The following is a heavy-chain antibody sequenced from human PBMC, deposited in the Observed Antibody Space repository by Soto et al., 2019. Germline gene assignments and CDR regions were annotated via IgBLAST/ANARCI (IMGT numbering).Heavy chain of an antibody. CDR1: GGSFSGYY. D-gene: IGHD6-13*01. CDR2: INHSGST. CDR3: SRRRIAAAVPFDY. V-gene: IGHV4-34*01. J-gene: IGHJ4*02. Sequence: QVQLQQWGAGLLKPSETLSLTCAVYGGSFSGYYWSWIRQPPGKGLEWIGEINHSGSTNYNPSLKSRVTISGDPSKNQVPLKVSPVTAADTAGYYWSRRRIAAAVPFDYWGQGTLVTVSS.